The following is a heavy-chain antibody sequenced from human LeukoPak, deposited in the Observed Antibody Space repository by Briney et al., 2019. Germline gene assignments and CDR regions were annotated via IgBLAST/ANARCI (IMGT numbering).Heavy chain of an antibody. J-gene: IGHJ4*02. V-gene: IGHV3-43*01. CDR3: AKERLRYFDP. Sequence: GGSLRLSCAASGFTFNGYTMHWVRQAPGKGLEWVSLITWDGGSTFYADSVKGRFTISRGNINNFLFLQMNSLRTEDTALYYCAKERLRYFDPWGQGTLVTVSS. CDR2: ITWDGGST. D-gene: IGHD5-12*01. CDR1: GFTFNGYT.